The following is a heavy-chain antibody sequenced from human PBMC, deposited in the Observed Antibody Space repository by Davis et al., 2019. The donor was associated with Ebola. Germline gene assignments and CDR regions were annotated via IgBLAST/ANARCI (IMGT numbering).Heavy chain of an antibody. CDR1: GGALSIYA. J-gene: IGHJ5*02. D-gene: IGHD3-3*01. Sequence: ASVQVSCKASGGALSIYAISWVRPAPGQGLEWMGRINPNSGGTNYAQKFQGRVTMTRDTSISTAYMELSRLRSDDTAVYYCARQALRFLEWLFGGWFDPWGQGTLVTVSS. CDR3: ARQALRFLEWLFGGWFDP. CDR2: INPNSGGT. V-gene: IGHV1-2*06.